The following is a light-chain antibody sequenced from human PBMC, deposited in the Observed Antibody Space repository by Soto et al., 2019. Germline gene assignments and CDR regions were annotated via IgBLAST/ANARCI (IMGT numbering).Light chain of an antibody. CDR1: QTINNW. V-gene: IGKV1-5*03. CDR3: EQYNTFSLT. CDR2: MAS. Sequence: DIQMTQSPSTLSASVGDRVTITCRASQTINNWLAWYQQKPGKAPKLLIYMASSLESGLPSRFSGSGSGTEFTLTISSLQPDDFATYYCEQYNTFSLTFGGGTKVEIK. J-gene: IGKJ4*01.